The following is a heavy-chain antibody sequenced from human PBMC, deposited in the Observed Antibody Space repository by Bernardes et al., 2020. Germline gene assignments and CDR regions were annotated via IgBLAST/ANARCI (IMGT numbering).Heavy chain of an antibody. CDR1: GGSFSGYY. D-gene: IGHD1-7*01. CDR2: INHSGST. CDR3: ARGLEGGRYNWNYPSGAYNWFDP. V-gene: IGHV4-34*01. J-gene: IGHJ5*02. Sequence: SETLSLTCAVYGGSFSGYYWSWIRQPPGKGLEWIGEINHSGSTNYNPSLKSRVTISVDTSKNQFSLKLSSVTAADTAVYYCARGLEGGRYNWNYPSGAYNWFDPWGQGTLVTVSS.